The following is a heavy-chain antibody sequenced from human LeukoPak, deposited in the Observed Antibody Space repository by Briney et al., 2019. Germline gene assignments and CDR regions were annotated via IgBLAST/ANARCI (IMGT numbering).Heavy chain of an antibody. CDR1: GGSISSYY. Sequence: SENLSLTCTVSGGSISSYYWSWIRQPPGKGLEWIGYIYYSGSTNYNPSLKSRVTISVDTSKNQFSLKLSSVTAADTAVYYCATDYGGTMGSFDYWGQGTLVTVSS. D-gene: IGHD4-23*01. CDR3: ATDYGGTMGSFDY. V-gene: IGHV4-59*08. CDR2: IYYSGST. J-gene: IGHJ4*02.